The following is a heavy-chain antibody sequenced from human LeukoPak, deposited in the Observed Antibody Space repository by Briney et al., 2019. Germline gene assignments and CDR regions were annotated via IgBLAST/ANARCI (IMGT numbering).Heavy chain of an antibody. D-gene: IGHD6-19*01. V-gene: IGHV2-70*01. J-gene: IGHJ4*02. CDR2: IDGDGDR. Sequence: SGPALVKPTETLTLTCTFSGFSFSTSGLYMSWIRQPPVKALQWLAHIDGDGDRYYSTSLETRLTISSDTSKNQVVLTLTNMDPADTATYYCARIRYTTAWSPFDYWGQGTLVTVSS. CDR3: ARIRYTTAWSPFDY. CDR1: GFSFSTSGLY.